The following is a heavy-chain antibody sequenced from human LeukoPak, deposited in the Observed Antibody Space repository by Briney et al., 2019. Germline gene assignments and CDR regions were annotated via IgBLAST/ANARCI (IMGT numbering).Heavy chain of an antibody. V-gene: IGHV1-69*05. CDR1: GGTFSSYA. CDR2: IIPIFGTA. D-gene: IGHD6-19*01. J-gene: IGHJ6*02. CDR3: ARASSTAVAIYYYYDMDV. Sequence: EASVKVSCNASGGTFSSYAISWVRQAPGQRLEWMGGIIPIFGTANYAQKFQGRVTMTRDTSTSTVYMELSSLGSEDTAVYYCARASSTAVAIYYYYDMDVWGQGTTVTVSS.